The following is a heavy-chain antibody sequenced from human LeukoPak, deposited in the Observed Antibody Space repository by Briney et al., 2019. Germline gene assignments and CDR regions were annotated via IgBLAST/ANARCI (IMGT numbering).Heavy chain of an antibody. J-gene: IGHJ4*02. Sequence: GGSLRLSCAVSGFTFSSYWMNWVRQAPGKGLVWVSRIASDGSSTTYADSVKGRFSISRDNAKNTLYLQMNSLRVEDTAVYYCARGRPHGNDYWGQGTLVTVSS. V-gene: IGHV3-74*01. CDR3: ARGRPHGNDY. CDR1: GFTFSSYW. CDR2: IASDGSST. D-gene: IGHD4-23*01.